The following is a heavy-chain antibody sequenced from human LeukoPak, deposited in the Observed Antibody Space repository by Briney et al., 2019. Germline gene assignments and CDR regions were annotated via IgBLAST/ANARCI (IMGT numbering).Heavy chain of an antibody. D-gene: IGHD3-3*01. CDR1: GGSISSYY. Sequence: SETLSLTCTVSGGSISSYYWSWIRQPPGKKLEWIGYIYSSGSTNYNPSLKSRVTISVDTSKNQFSLKLSSVTAADTAVYYCARVLRFLEWIFDPWGQGTLVTVSS. CDR2: IYSSGST. J-gene: IGHJ5*02. V-gene: IGHV4-59*08. CDR3: ARVLRFLEWIFDP.